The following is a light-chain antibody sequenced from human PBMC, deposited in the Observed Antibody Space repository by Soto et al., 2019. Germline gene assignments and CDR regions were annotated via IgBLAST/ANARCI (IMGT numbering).Light chain of an antibody. Sequence: QAVVTQEPSLTVSPGGTVTLTCGSSTGAVTSGHYPFWFQQKPGQAPRTLIYDTNNKHSWTPARFSGSLLGGKAALTLSGAQPDDEADYYCLLVDSGVVVFGGGTKLTVL. V-gene: IGLV7-46*01. CDR3: LLVDSGVVV. CDR1: TGAVTSGHY. J-gene: IGLJ2*01. CDR2: DTN.